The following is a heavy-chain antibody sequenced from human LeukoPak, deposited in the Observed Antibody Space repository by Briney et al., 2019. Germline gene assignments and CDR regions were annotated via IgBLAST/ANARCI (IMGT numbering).Heavy chain of an antibody. D-gene: IGHD5-12*01. Sequence: PSQTLSLTCTVSGGSISGGDYYWSWIRQHPGKGLEWIGYIYYSGSTNYNPSLKSRVTISVDTSKNQFALKLSSVTAADTAVYYCASGREWLRFWGQGTLVTVSS. CDR2: IYYSGST. V-gene: IGHV4-61*08. CDR3: ASGREWLRF. J-gene: IGHJ4*02. CDR1: GGSISGGDYY.